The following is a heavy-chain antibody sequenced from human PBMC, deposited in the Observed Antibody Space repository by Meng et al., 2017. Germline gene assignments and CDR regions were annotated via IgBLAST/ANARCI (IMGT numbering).Heavy chain of an antibody. J-gene: IGHJ6*02. CDR3: ARKPALACCGGDCRNYSYGMDV. D-gene: IGHD2-21*02. CDR1: GYTFTSYA. Sequence: ASVKVSCKASGYTFTSYAMNWVRQAPGQGLEWMGWINTNTGNPTYAQSFTGRFVFYLDTSVSTAYLQISSLKAEDTAVYYCARKPALACCGGDCRNYSYGMDVWGHGTMVTVSS. V-gene: IGHV7-4-1*02. CDR2: INTNTGNP.